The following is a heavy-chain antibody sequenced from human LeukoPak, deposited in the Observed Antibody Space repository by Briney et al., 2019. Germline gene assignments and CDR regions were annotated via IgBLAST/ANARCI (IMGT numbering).Heavy chain of an antibody. CDR1: GGSISSFY. V-gene: IGHV4-59*07. D-gene: IGHD2-15*01. CDR3: ARVLASDSDYYYYGMDV. J-gene: IGHJ6*02. Sequence: SDTLSLTCTVSGGSISSFYWSWIRQPPGKGLEWIGYIYHSGTTYYNPSLKSRVTISVDTSKNQFSLKLSSVTAADTAEYYCARVLASDSDYYYYGMDVWGQGTTVTASS. CDR2: IYHSGTT.